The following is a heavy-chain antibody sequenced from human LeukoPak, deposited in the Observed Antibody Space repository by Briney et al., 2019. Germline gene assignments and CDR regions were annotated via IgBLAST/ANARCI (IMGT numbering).Heavy chain of an antibody. D-gene: IGHD6-19*01. CDR1: GGTFSSYA. J-gene: IGHJ4*02. V-gene: IGHV1-69*04. CDR2: IIPILGIA. Sequence: SVKVSCKASGGTFSSYAISWVRQAPGQGLEWMGRIIPILGIANYAQKFQGRVTITADKSTSTAYMELSSLRSEDAAVYYCAKIANSSGRRGEHEVWGQGTLVTVSS. CDR3: AKIANSSGRRGEHEV.